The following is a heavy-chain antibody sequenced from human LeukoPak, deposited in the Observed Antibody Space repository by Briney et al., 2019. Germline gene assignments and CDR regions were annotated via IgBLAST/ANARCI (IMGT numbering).Heavy chain of an antibody. CDR1: GFTFSDYY. Sequence: GGSLRLSCAASGFTFSDYYMSWIRQAPGKGLEWVSYISGSGSTVYYAASVRGRFTISRDNAKNSLFLQMNSLRAEDTAVYYCARGTYYYGSGSYWTFDYWGQGTLVTVSS. CDR3: ARGTYYYGSGSYWTFDY. CDR2: ISGSGSTV. D-gene: IGHD3-10*01. V-gene: IGHV3-11*04. J-gene: IGHJ4*02.